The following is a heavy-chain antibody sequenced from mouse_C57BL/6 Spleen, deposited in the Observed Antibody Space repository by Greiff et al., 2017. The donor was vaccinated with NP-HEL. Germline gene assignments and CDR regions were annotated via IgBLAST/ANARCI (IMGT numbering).Heavy chain of an antibody. J-gene: IGHJ2*01. CDR1: GYAFSSSW. D-gene: IGHD1-1*01. CDR2: IYPGDGDT. V-gene: IGHV1-82*01. Sequence: VQLQQSGPELVKPGASVKISCKASGYAFSSSWMNWVKQRPGKGLEWIGRIYPGDGDTNYNGEFKGKATLTADKSSSTAYMQLSSLTSEDSAVYFCAREEVITTVVAPYYFDYWGQGTTLTVSS. CDR3: AREEVITTVVAPYYFDY.